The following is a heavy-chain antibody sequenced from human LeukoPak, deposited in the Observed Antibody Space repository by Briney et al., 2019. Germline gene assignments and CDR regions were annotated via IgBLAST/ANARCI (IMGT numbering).Heavy chain of an antibody. CDR3: ARIHRYCSGGACYVLDN. Sequence: PSETLSLTCVVSGGSVSGYYWGWIRQPPGGLEWIGYVYYSGSTNYNPSFKSRITISVDTSRNQFSLQLSSVTAADTAVYYCARIHRYCSGGACYVLDNWGQGTLVAVSS. CDR1: GGSVSGYY. V-gene: IGHV4-59*02. CDR2: VYYSGST. D-gene: IGHD2-15*01. J-gene: IGHJ4*02.